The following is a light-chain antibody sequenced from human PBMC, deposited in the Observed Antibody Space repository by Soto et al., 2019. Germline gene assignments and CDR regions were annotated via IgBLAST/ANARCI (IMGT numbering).Light chain of an antibody. J-gene: IGLJ1*01. CDR2: NDD. CDR1: ISNIGKDT. V-gene: IGLV1-44*01. Sequence: QSALTQPPSVSGTPGLRVNISCSGGISNIGKDTVNWYQQLPGTAPKLLMFNDDKRPSGVPDRFSGSKSGNTASLTVSGLQAEDEADYYCISYAGSDNVVFGTGTKVTVL. CDR3: ISYAGSDNVV.